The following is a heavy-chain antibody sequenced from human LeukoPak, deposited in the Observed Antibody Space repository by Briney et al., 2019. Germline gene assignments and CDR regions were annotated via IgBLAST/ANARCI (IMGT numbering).Heavy chain of an antibody. CDR3: ARAPYEGDWFDP. V-gene: IGHV4-59*01. CDR1: GGSISSYY. D-gene: IGHD3-3*01. CDR2: IYYSGST. Sequence: SETLSLTCTVSGGSISSYYWSWIRQPPGKGLEWIGYIYYSGSTNYNPSLKSRVTISVDTSKNQFSLKLSSVTAADTAVYYCARAPYEGDWFDPWGQGTLVTVSS. J-gene: IGHJ5*02.